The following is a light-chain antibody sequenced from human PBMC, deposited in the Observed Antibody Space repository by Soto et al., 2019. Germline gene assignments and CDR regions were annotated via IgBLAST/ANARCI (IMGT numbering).Light chain of an antibody. J-gene: IGLJ3*02. CDR3: AAWDDSLNGWV. V-gene: IGLV1-44*01. CDR2: SNS. Sequence: QSVLTQPPSASGTPGQRVTISCSGSSSNIGSNTVNWYQQLPGTAPKLLIYSNSQRPSGVPDRFSGSKSGTSASLAISGFQSEDEADYYCAAWDDSLNGWVFGGGTKLTVL. CDR1: SSNIGSNT.